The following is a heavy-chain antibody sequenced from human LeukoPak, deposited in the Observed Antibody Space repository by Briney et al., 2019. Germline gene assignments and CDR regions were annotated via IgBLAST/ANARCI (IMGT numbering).Heavy chain of an antibody. J-gene: IGHJ4*02. CDR2: IYHSGST. CDR1: GYSISSGYY. D-gene: IGHD1-26*01. V-gene: IGHV4-38-2*02. Sequence: SETLSLTCTVSGYSISSGYYWGWIRQPPGKGLEWIGSIYHSGSTYYNPSLKSRVTISLDTSKNQFSLKLSSVTAADTAVYYCARTQTGVGATDYWGQGTLVTVSS. CDR3: ARTQTGVGATDY.